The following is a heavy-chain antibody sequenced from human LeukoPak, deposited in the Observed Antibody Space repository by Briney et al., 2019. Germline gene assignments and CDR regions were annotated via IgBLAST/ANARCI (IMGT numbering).Heavy chain of an antibody. V-gene: IGHV1-69*01. CDR2: ITPIFGTA. CDR1: GGTFSSYA. Sequence: SVKVSCKASGGTFSSYAISWVRQAPGQGLEWMGGITPIFGTANYAQKFQGRVTITADESTSTAYMELSSLRSEDTAVYYCAADSAITMVRGAIDYWGQGTLVTVSS. D-gene: IGHD3-10*01. CDR3: AADSAITMVRGAIDY. J-gene: IGHJ4*02.